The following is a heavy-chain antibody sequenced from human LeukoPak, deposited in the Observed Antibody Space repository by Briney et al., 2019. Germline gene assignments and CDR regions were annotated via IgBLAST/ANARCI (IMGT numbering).Heavy chain of an antibody. V-gene: IGHV1-18*01. D-gene: IGHD2-2*01. CDR1: GYTFTSYG. CDR2: ISAYNGNT. J-gene: IGHJ4*02. Sequence: ASVKVSCKASGYTFTSYGISWVRQAPGQGLEWMVWISAYNGNTNYAQKLQGRVTMTTDTSTSTAYMELRSLRSDDTAVYYCARVGYCSSTSCTYFDYWGQRTLVTVSS. CDR3: ARVGYCSSTSCTYFDY.